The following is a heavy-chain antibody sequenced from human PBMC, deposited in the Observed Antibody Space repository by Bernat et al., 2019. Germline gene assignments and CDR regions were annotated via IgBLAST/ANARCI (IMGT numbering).Heavy chain of an antibody. CDR2: ISHSGNT. V-gene: IGHV4-31*03. D-gene: IGHD3-10*01. CDR1: GDSITSGGHY. Sequence: QVQLQESGPGLVKPSQTLSLTCTISGDSITSGGHYWSWIRQPPGKGLEWIVYISHSGNTYYNPSLMSRLTTSVDTSKNQFSLKLTSVTAADTAVYYCARFYYGPSISHWFDPWGQGTLVTVSS. CDR3: ARFYYGPSISHWFDP. J-gene: IGHJ5*02.